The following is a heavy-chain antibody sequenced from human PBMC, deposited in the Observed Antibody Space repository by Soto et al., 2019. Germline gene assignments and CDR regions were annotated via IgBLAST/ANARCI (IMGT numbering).Heavy chain of an antibody. D-gene: IGHD1-26*01. V-gene: IGHV1-2*02. CDR1: GYTFTDYY. J-gene: IGHJ4*02. CDR3: ARAPRPTGYSGKWFDFDY. Sequence: QVHLVQSGPEVKRPGASVQVSCKTSGYTFTDYYLHWVRQAPGQGLEWMGWVNSKSGGTNYAQKCQGRVSMTRDTSLNTAYMDLNSLSSDDTAVYYCARAPRPTGYSGKWFDFDYWGLGTLVTVSS. CDR2: VNSKSGGT.